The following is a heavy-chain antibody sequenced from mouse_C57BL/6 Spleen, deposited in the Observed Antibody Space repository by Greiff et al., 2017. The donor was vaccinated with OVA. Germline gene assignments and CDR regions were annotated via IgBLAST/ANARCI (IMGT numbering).Heavy chain of an antibody. CDR1: GFSLSTSGMG. CDR2: IYWDDDK. D-gene: IGHD3-2*02. CDR3: ARGAQAPYAMDY. V-gene: IGHV8-12*01. Sequence: QVTLKVCGPGILQSSQTLSLTCSFSGFSLSTSGMGVSWIRQPSGKGLEWLAHIYWDDDKRYNPSLKCRLTISKDTSRNQVFLKITSVDTADTATYYCARGAQAPYAMDYWGQGTSVTVSS. J-gene: IGHJ4*01.